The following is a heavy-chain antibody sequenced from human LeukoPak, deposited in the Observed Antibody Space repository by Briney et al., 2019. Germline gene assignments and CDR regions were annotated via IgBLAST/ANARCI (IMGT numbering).Heavy chain of an antibody. Sequence: GGSLRLSCEVSGFTFSTYSMNWVRQAPGKGLEWVSSISSSSSYIYYADSVKGRFTISRDNSKNTLYLQMNSLRAEDTAVYYCAKEYSSGWHIPKGYFDYWGQGTLVTVSS. V-gene: IGHV3-21*04. CDR2: ISSSSSYI. CDR1: GFTFSTYS. D-gene: IGHD6-19*01. J-gene: IGHJ4*02. CDR3: AKEYSSGWHIPKGYFDY.